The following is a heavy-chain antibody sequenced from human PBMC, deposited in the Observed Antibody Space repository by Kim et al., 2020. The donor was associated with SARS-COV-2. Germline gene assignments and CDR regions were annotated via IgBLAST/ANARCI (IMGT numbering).Heavy chain of an antibody. Sequence: AQKCQGRVTITADESTSTAYMELSSLRSEDTAVYYCARVIAAPSTYFDYWGQGTLVTVSS. J-gene: IGHJ4*02. CDR3: ARVIAAPSTYFDY. D-gene: IGHD6-13*01. V-gene: IGHV1-69*01.